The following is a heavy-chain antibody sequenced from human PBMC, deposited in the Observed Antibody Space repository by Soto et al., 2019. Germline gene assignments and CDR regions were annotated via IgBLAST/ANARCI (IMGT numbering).Heavy chain of an antibody. J-gene: IGHJ5*02. Sequence: ASVKVSCKASGGTFSSSTISWVRQAPGQGLEWMGRIIPILGIANYAQKFQGRVTITADKSISTAYMELSSLRSEDTAVYYCARERSAAGTGWFDPWGQGTLVTVSS. CDR1: GGTFSSST. CDR2: IIPILGIA. CDR3: ARERSAAGTGWFDP. D-gene: IGHD6-13*01. V-gene: IGHV1-69*04.